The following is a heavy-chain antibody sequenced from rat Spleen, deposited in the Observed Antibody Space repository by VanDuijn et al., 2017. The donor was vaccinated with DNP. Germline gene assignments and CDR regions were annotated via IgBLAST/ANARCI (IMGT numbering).Heavy chain of an antibody. V-gene: IGHV5-31*01. D-gene: IGHD1-2*01. J-gene: IGHJ3*01. Sequence: EVKLVESGGDLVQPGRSLKISCVASGLTFNNYWMTWIRQVQGKGLEWVASIISSGGGTYYPDSVEGRFTISRDNVKNTLYLQMNSLRSEDTTTYYCARERAAISTWFPYWGQGTLVTVSS. CDR2: IISSGGGT. CDR3: ARERAAISTWFPY. CDR1: GLTFNNYW.